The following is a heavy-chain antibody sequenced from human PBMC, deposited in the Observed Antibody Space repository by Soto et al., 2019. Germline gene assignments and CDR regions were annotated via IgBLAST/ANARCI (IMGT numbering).Heavy chain of an antibody. V-gene: IGHV1-18*01. CDR2: ISAYNGNT. Sequence: ASVQGSCKGSGYTLTSDGISWVRQAPGQGLEWMGWISAYNGNTNYAQKLQGRVTMTTDTSTSTAYMELRSLRSDDTAVYYCASEGGIEGDYFDYWGQGTLVTVSS. CDR3: ASEGGIEGDYFDY. CDR1: GYTLTSDG. J-gene: IGHJ4*02. D-gene: IGHD3-16*01.